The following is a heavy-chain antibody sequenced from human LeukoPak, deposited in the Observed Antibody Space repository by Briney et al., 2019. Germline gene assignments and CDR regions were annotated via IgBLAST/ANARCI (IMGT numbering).Heavy chain of an antibody. Sequence: PSETLSLTCTVSGCSISSGGYYWSWIRQHPGKGLEWIGYIYYSGGTYYNPSLKSRVTISVDTSKNQFSLKLSSVTAADTAVYYCARFKKRYYFDYWGQGTLVTVSS. D-gene: IGHD6-25*01. J-gene: IGHJ4*02. CDR1: GCSISSGGYY. V-gene: IGHV4-31*03. CDR3: ARFKKRYYFDY. CDR2: IYYSGGT.